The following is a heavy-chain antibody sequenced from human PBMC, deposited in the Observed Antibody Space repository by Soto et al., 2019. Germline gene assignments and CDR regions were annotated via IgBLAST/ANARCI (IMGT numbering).Heavy chain of an antibody. V-gene: IGHV3-30*03. J-gene: IGHJ4*02. CDR1: GVNFISYG. CDR2: ISYDGSNK. Sequence: GGSHRLSCAASGVNFISYGMHWVRQAPGKGLEWVAVISYDGSNKYYADPVKGRFTISRDNSKNTLYLQMNSLKTEDTAVYYCTRVQLSFGDIYWGQGTLVTVSS. CDR3: TRVQLSFGDIY. D-gene: IGHD3-10*01.